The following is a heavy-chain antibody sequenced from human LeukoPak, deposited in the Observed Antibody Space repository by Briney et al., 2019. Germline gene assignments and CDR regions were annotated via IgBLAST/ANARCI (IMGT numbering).Heavy chain of an antibody. Sequence: GGSLRLSCAASGFTFSSYAMHWVRQAPGKGLEYVSAISSNGGSAYYANSVKGRFTISRDNSKNMLYLQMGSLRAEDMAVYYCARVGGTRPYYYYYYMDVWGKGTTVTISS. CDR3: ARVGGTRPYYYYYYMDV. D-gene: IGHD1-26*01. CDR1: GFTFSSYA. J-gene: IGHJ6*03. V-gene: IGHV3-64*01. CDR2: ISSNGGSA.